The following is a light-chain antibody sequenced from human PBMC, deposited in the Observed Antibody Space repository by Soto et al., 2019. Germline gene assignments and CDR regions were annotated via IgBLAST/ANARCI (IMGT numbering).Light chain of an antibody. V-gene: IGKV1-9*01. Sequence: IRLTQSPSSLSAFVGDRVTITCRASQDIDNYLAWYQQKPGRAPSLLIYAASTLQSGVPSRFSGSRSGTYFTLTISSLQPEDYATYFCQQFNSYPPLFTFGPGTKVDIK. CDR1: QDIDNY. J-gene: IGKJ3*01. CDR3: QQFNSYPPLFT. CDR2: AAS.